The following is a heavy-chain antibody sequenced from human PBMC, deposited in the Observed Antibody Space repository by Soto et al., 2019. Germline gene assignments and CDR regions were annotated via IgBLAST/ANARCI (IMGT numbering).Heavy chain of an antibody. J-gene: IGHJ4*02. Sequence: QLQLQESGPGLVKPSETLSLTCTVSGGSISSSSYYWGWIRQPPGKGLEWIGSIYYSGSTYYNPSSNSRVTISVATSKSQFSMKLSSVAAADTAVYYCASWGMKGVKYCSSTSCKFDSWGQGTLVTVSS. V-gene: IGHV4-39*01. CDR2: IYYSGST. CDR3: ASWGMKGVKYCSSTSCKFDS. CDR1: GGSISSSSYY. D-gene: IGHD2-2*01.